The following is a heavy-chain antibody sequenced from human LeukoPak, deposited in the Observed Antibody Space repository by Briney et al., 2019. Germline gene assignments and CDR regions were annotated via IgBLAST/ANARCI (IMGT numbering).Heavy chain of an antibody. V-gene: IGHV3-23*01. CDR3: AKDASGSYYNGWFDP. Sequence: GGSLRLSCAASGFTFSSYAMSWVRQAPGKGLEWVSGISGSGGSTYYADSVKGRFTISRDNSKNTLYLRMNSLRAEDTAVYYCAKDASGSYYNGWFDPWGQGTPVTVSS. CDR2: ISGSGGST. CDR1: GFTFSSYA. J-gene: IGHJ5*02. D-gene: IGHD1-26*01.